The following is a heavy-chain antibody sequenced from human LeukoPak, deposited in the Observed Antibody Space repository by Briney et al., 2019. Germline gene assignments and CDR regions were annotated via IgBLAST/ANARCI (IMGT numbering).Heavy chain of an antibody. CDR1: GFTFSNYA. J-gene: IGHJ4*02. Sequence: GGSLRLSCAASGFTFSNYAMSWVRQAPGKGLEWVSVISGSGGSTYYADSVRGRFTISRDNSKSTLSLQMNSLRAEDTAIYYCATYRQVLLPFESWGQGTLVTVSS. D-gene: IGHD2-8*02. V-gene: IGHV3-23*01. CDR2: ISGSGGST. CDR3: ATYRQVLLPFES.